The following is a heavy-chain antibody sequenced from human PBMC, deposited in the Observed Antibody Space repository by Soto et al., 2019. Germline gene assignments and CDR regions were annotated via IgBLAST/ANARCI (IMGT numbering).Heavy chain of an antibody. V-gene: IGHV6-1*01. CDR1: GDSFSSNIAG. D-gene: IGHD3-10*01. CDR2: TYYKSKWNN. CDR3: TGITWFRGMDV. J-gene: IGHJ6*02. Sequence: HTLSLTFVISGDSFSSNIAGWNWIRQSPSRGLEWLGRTYYKSKWNNDYALPVKSRITINPDTSKNQFSPHLYSVTPEDTAVYYCTGITWFRGMDVWGQGTPVTVS.